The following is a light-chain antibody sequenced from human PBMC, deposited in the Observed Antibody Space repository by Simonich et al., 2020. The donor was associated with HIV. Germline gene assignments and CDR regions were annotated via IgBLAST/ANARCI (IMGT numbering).Light chain of an antibody. CDR1: QSVLYSSKHKTY. V-gene: IGKV4-1*01. CDR3: QQYYSTPFT. CDR2: WAS. Sequence: DIVMTQSPDSLAVSLGERATINCKSSQSVLYSSKHKTYLAWYQQKSGQPPKLLIYWASTRESGVPDRFSGSRSGTDFTLTISSLQAEDVAVYYCQQYYSTPFTFGQGTRLEIK. J-gene: IGKJ5*01.